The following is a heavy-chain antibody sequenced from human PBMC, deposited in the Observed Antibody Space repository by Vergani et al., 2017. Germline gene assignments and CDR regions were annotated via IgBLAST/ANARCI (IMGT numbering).Heavy chain of an antibody. J-gene: IGHJ3*02. V-gene: IGHV3-7*01. D-gene: IGHD6-13*01. CDR3: ARDYSPVGVDDAFDI. CDR2: IRDDAGDT. Sequence: VQLVDSGGGVVQPGGSLRLSCVVSGFALNRHAMYWVRQAPGKGLEWVASIRDDAGDTHYLDSVKGRFTISRDNAKNSLYLQMNSLKAEDTAVYYCARDYSPVGVDDAFDIWGQGTVVTVSS. CDR1: GFALNRHA.